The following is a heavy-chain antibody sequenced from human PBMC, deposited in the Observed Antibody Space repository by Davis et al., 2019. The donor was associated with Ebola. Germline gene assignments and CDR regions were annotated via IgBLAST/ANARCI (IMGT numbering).Heavy chain of an antibody. V-gene: IGHV1-2*02. J-gene: IGHJ4*02. CDR2: INPKSGAT. D-gene: IGHD2-15*01. CDR3: AKVDLDCNGVDCDD. Sequence: ASVKVSCKASGYTFIGYYIHWVRQAPGQGLEWMGWINPKSGATKYAQKFQGRATVTRDTSISTSYMHLSSLRSDDTALYYCAKVDLDCNGVDCDDWGQGTLVTVSS. CDR1: GYTFIGYY.